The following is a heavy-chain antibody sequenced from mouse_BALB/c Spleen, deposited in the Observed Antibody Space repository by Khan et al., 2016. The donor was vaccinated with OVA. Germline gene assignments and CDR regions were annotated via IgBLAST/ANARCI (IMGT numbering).Heavy chain of an antibody. Sequence: QVQLQQSGAELVRPGVSVKISCKGSGYTFTDFTMHWVKQSHAKSLEWIGVISTYYGDATHNEKFKGKATLTVDKSSSTAYMELARLTSEDSAMYYCARGGGGDRFAYWGQGTLVTVSA. J-gene: IGHJ3*01. V-gene: IGHV1S137*01. CDR2: ISTYYGDA. CDR1: GYTFTDFT. CDR3: ARGGGGDRFAY.